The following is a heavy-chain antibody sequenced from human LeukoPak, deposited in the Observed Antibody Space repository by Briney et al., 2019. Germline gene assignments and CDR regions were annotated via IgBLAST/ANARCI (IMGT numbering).Heavy chain of an antibody. CDR3: AKSRDYFYYFDY. V-gene: IGHV3-30*04. Sequence: GGSLRLSCAASGFTFSSYVMHWVRQAPGKGLEWVAIISYDGSNEYYADSVKGRFTISRDNSKNTLYLQMNSLRAEDTAVYYCAKSRDYFYYFDYWGQGTLVTVSS. CDR2: ISYDGSNE. CDR1: GFTFSSYV. J-gene: IGHJ4*02. D-gene: IGHD2/OR15-2a*01.